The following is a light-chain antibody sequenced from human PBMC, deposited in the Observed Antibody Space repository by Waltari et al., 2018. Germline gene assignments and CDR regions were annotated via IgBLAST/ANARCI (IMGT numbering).Light chain of an antibody. CDR3: QVWDSRSDHVV. CDR1: NIGSKS. J-gene: IGLJ2*01. Sequence: SYVLTQPPSVSVAPGKTANITCGGSNIGSKSVHWYQQKPGQAPVLVIYDDSDRPSGIPGRVSGANSGNTATLTLSRVEAGDEADYYCQVWDSRSDHVVFGGGTKLTVL. CDR2: DDS. V-gene: IGLV3-21*04.